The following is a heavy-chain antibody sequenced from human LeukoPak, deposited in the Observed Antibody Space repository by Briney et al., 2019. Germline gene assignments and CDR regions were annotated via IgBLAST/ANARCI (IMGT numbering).Heavy chain of an antibody. CDR1: GFTFSSYA. J-gene: IGHJ6*03. CDR2: IRFDGSNK. V-gene: IGHV3-30*02. Sequence: AGSLRLSCAASGFTFSSYAMHWVRQAPGKGLEWVAFIRFDGSNKYYTDSVKGRFTISTDNSKNTLYLQMNSLRAEDTAVYYCAKAGRGIDDLYYYYYMDVWGTGTTVTISS. CDR3: AKAGRGIDDLYYYYYMDV. D-gene: IGHD1-1*01.